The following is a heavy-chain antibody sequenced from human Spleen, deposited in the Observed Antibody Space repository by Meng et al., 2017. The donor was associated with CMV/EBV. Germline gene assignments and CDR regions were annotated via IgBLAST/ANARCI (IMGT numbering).Heavy chain of an antibody. CDR2: IYTSGST. CDR1: GGSIISYY. V-gene: IGHV4-4*07. D-gene: IGHD3-22*01. Sequence: QVQLQESGPGLVKPSETLSLTCTVSGGSIISYYWGWIRQPAGKGLEWIGRIYTSGSTNYNPSLKSRVTMSVDTSKNQFSLKLSSVTAADTAVYYCARELAYYYDSSGYCLGYWGQGTLVTVSS. CDR3: ARELAYYYDSSGYCLGY. J-gene: IGHJ4*02.